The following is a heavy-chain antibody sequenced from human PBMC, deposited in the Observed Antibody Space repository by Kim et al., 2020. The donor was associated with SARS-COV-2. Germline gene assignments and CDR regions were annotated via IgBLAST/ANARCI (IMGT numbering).Heavy chain of an antibody. V-gene: IGHV3-23*01. Sequence: GGSLRLSCAASGFTFSSYAMSWVRQAPGKGLEWVSAISGSGGSTYYADSVKGRFTISRDNSKNTLYLQMNSLRAEDTAVYYCAKGYCTNGVCGRVYYFDYWGQGTLVTVSS. CDR3: AKGYCTNGVCGRVYYFDY. J-gene: IGHJ4*02. D-gene: IGHD2-8*01. CDR2: ISGSGGST. CDR1: GFTFSSYA.